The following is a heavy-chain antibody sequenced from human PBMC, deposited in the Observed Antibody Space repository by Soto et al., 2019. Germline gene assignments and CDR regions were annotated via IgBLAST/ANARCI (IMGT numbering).Heavy chain of an antibody. CDR3: AKDIAAVDY. CDR1: GFTFSSYG. V-gene: IGHV3-30*18. J-gene: IGHJ4*02. Sequence: QVQLVESGGGVVQPGRSLRLSCEASGFTFSSYGMHWVRQAPGKGLEWVAVISYDGSNKYYADSVKGRFTISRDNSKNTLYLQMNSRRAEDTAVYYCAKDIAAVDYWGQGTLVTVSS. CDR2: ISYDGSNK. D-gene: IGHD6-6*01.